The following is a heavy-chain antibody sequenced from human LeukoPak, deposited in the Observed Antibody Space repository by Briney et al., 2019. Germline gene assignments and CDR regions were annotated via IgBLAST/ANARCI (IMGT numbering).Heavy chain of an antibody. CDR3: ARDYGSGSYPPYFDY. D-gene: IGHD3-10*01. J-gene: IGHJ4*02. V-gene: IGHV3-30*03. CDR2: ISYDGSNK. Sequence: PGGSLRLSCAAPGFTFSSYGMHWVRQAPGKGLEWVAVISYDGSNKYYADSVKGRFTISRDNAKNSLYLQMNSLRAEDTAVYYCARDYGSGSYPPYFDYWGQGTLVTVSS. CDR1: GFTFSSYG.